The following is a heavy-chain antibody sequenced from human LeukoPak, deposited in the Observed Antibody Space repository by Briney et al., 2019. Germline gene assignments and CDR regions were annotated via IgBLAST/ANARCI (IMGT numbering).Heavy chain of an antibody. Sequence: GGSLRLSCAASGFTFSSYEMNWVRQAPGKGLEWISYISSSGSTMYYADSVKGRFTISRDNAKNSLYLQMNSLRAEDAAIYYCASSSWYALDYWGQGTLVTVSS. CDR1: GFTFSSYE. CDR3: ASSSWYALDY. V-gene: IGHV3-48*03. D-gene: IGHD6-13*01. J-gene: IGHJ4*02. CDR2: ISSSGSTM.